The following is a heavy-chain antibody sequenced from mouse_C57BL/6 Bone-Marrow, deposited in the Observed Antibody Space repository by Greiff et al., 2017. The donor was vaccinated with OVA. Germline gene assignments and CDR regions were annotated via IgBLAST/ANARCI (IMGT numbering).Heavy chain of an antibody. CDR2: ISYDGSD. V-gene: IGHV3-6*01. CDR1: GYSITSGYY. D-gene: IGHD1-1*01. J-gene: IGHJ2*01. CDR3: ARGGITTVPGNY. Sequence: ESGPGLVKPSQSLSLTCSVTGYSITSGYYWNWIRQSPGNKLEWMGYISYDGSDNYNPSPKNRISITRDTSKNQFFLKLNSVTTEDTATYYCARGGITTVPGNYWGQGTTLTVSS.